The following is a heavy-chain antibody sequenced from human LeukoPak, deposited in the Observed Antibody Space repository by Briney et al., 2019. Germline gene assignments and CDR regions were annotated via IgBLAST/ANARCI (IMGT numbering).Heavy chain of an antibody. J-gene: IGHJ5*02. Sequence: SETLSLTCTVSDYSISSGYSWGWIRQPPGKGLEWIGGIYHSGSTYYNPSLKSRVTISIDTSKNQFSLKLSSVTAADTAVYYCARDPSGGSGVHWFDPWGQGTLVTVSS. V-gene: IGHV4-38-2*02. CDR3: ARDPSGGSGVHWFDP. CDR1: DYSISSGYS. D-gene: IGHD3-10*01. CDR2: IYHSGST.